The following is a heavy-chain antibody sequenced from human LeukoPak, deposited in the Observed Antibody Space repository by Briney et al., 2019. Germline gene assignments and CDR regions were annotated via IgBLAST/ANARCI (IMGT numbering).Heavy chain of an antibody. D-gene: IGHD5-18*01. V-gene: IGHV1-69*05. CDR1: GGTFSSYA. CDR3: ARVDTAMVIDY. CDR2: IIPIFGTA. Sequence: GPSVKVSCKASGGTFSSYAISWVRQAPGQGLEWMGRIIPIFGTANYAQKFQGRVTITTDESTSTAYMELSSLRSEDTAVYYCARVDTAMVIDYWGQGTLVTVSS. J-gene: IGHJ4*02.